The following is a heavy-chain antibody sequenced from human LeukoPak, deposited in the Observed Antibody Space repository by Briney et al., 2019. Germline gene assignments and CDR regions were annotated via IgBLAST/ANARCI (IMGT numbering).Heavy chain of an antibody. CDR1: GGTFSSYA. CDR3: AEDSSMVTTRAPYYYYYLDV. J-gene: IGHJ6*02. Sequence: SVKVSCKASGGTFSSYAISWVRQAPGQGLEWMGGIIPIFGTANYAQKFQGRVTITADESTSTAYMELTSLRSEDTAVYYCAEDSSMVTTRAPYYYYYLDVWGQGTTVTVSS. CDR2: IIPIFGTA. D-gene: IGHD4-17*01. V-gene: IGHV1-69*13.